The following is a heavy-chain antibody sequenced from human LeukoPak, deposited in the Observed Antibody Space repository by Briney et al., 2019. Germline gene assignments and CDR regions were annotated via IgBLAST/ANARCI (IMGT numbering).Heavy chain of an antibody. J-gene: IGHJ4*02. V-gene: IGHV3-48*02. CDR2: ISSSSTTI. Sequence: GGSLRLSCAASGFTFSNAWMSWVRQAPGKGLEWVSYISSSSTTIYYADSVKGRFTISRDNAKNSLYLQMNSLRDEDTAVYYCARAAGTGIAYWGQGTLVTVSS. CDR1: GFTFSNAW. D-gene: IGHD6-19*01. CDR3: ARAAGTGIAY.